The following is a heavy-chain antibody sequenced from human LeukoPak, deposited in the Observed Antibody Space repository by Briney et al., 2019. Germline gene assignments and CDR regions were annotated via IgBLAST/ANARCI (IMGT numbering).Heavy chain of an antibody. CDR1: EFSVGSNY. CDR2: IYSGGST. J-gene: IGHJ4*02. V-gene: IGHV3-53*01. D-gene: IGHD4-17*01. Sequence: PGGSLRLSCAASEFSVGSNYMSWVRQAPGKGLEWVSVIYSGGSTYYADSVKGRFTISRDNSKNTLYLQMNSLRAEDTAVYYCARDPYGDYYFDYWGQGTLVTVSS. CDR3: ARDPYGDYYFDY.